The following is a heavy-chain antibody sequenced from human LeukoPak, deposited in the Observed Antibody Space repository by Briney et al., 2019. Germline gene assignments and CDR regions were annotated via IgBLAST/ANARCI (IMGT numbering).Heavy chain of an antibody. J-gene: IGHJ5*02. D-gene: IGHD3-22*01. Sequence: GGSLRLSCAASGFTFSRYWMSWVRQVPRKGLEWVANIKQDGGEIYYVDSVKGRFTISRDNSKNTLYLQMNSLRAEDTAVYYCAKDGRVPYYYDSSGYYRWGQGTLVTVSS. CDR2: IKQDGGEI. CDR3: AKDGRVPYYYDSSGYYR. CDR1: GFTFSRYW. V-gene: IGHV3-7*03.